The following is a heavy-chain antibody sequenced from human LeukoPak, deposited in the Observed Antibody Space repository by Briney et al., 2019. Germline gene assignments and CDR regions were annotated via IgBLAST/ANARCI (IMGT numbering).Heavy chain of an antibody. D-gene: IGHD3-22*01. CDR1: GFTFSSYA. CDR3: AKLPTMIVVVITLFDY. J-gene: IGHJ4*02. Sequence: PGGSLRLSCAASGFTFSSYAMSWVRQAPGKGLEWVSAISGSGGSTYYADSVKGRFTISRDNSKNTLYLQMNSLRAEDTAVYYCAKLPTMIVVVITLFDYWGQGTLVTVSS. V-gene: IGHV3-23*01. CDR2: ISGSGGST.